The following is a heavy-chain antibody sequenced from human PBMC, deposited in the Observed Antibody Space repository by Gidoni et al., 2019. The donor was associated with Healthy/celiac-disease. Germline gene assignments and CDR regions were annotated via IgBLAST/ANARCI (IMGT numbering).Heavy chain of an antibody. Sequence: QVQLQESGPGLVKPSQTLSLTCTVSGGSISSGGYYWSWIRQHPGKGLEWIGYIYYSGSTYYNPSLKSRVTISVDTSKNQFSLKLSSVTAADTAVYYCARERASDTAMDRDPYYYYYGMDVWGQGTTVTVSS. J-gene: IGHJ6*02. CDR3: ARERASDTAMDRDPYYYYYGMDV. CDR2: IYYSGST. D-gene: IGHD5-18*01. V-gene: IGHV4-31*03. CDR1: GGSISSGGYY.